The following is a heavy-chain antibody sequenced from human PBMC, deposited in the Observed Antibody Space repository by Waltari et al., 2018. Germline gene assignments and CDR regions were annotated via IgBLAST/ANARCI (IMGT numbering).Heavy chain of an antibody. D-gene: IGHD5-12*01. J-gene: IGHJ4*02. CDR1: GYSFTSYW. V-gene: IGHV5-51*01. CDR3: ARHSRSGYDLGPFDY. Sequence: EVQLVQSGAEVKKPGESLKISCKGSGYSFTSYWIGWVRQMPGKGLEWMGIIYPGESDTRYSPSLQGQVTISADKSISTAYLQWSSLKASDTAMYYCARHSRSGYDLGPFDYWGQGTLVTVSS. CDR2: IYPGESDT.